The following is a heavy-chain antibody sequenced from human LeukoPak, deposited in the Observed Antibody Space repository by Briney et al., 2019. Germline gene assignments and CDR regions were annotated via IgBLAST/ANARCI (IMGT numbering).Heavy chain of an antibody. D-gene: IGHD3-22*01. CDR3: ARRLNYYDSSGYPSSSDY. J-gene: IGHJ4*02. Sequence: SVKVSCKASGGTFSSYAISWVRQAPGQGLEWMGRIVPIFGTANYAQKFQGRVTITTDESTSTAYMELSSLRSEDTAVYYCARRLNYYDSSGYPSSSDYWGQGTLVTVSS. CDR1: GGTFSSYA. V-gene: IGHV1-69*05. CDR2: IVPIFGTA.